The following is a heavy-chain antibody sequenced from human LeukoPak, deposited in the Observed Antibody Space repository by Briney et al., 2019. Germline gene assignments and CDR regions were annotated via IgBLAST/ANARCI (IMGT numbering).Heavy chain of an antibody. V-gene: IGHV3-20*04. D-gene: IGHD3-10*01. CDR3: ARDMDGSGSYQSYYFDY. J-gene: IGHJ4*02. CDR1: GFTFDDYG. CDR2: INWNGGST. Sequence: RPGGSPRLSCAASGFTFDDYGMSWVRQAPGKGLEWVSGINWNGGSTGYADSVKGRFTISRDNAENSLYLQMNSLRAEDTALYYCARDMDGSGSYQSYYFDYWGQGTLVTVSS.